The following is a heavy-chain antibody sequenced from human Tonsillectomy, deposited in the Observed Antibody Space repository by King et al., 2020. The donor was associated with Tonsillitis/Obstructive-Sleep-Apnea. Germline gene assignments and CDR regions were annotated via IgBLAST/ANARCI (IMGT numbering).Heavy chain of an antibody. D-gene: IGHD2-15*01. J-gene: IGHJ5*02. CDR2: ISSSSSTI. V-gene: IGHV3-48*02. CDR1: GFTFSSYS. CDR3: ARDRDVVVVAARGFDP. Sequence: VQLVESGGDLLQPGGSLRLSCAASGFTFSSYSMNWVRQAPGKGLEWVSYISSSSSTIYYADSVKGRFTISRDNAKNSLYLQMNSLIDEDTAVYYCARDRDVVVVAARGFDPWGQGTLVTVSS.